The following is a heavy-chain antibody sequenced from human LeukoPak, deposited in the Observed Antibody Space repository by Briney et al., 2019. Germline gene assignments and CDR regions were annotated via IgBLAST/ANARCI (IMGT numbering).Heavy chain of an antibody. V-gene: IGHV4-4*07. CDR1: GGSISSYH. D-gene: IGHD3-10*01. CDR3: ARDLAYGSGMGYFDY. J-gene: IGHJ4*02. Sequence: PSETLSPTCTVSGGSISSYHWSWIRQPAGKGLEWIGRIYTSGSTNYNPSLKSRVTMSVDTSKNQFSLKLSSVTAADTAVYYCARDLAYGSGMGYFDYWGQGTLVTVSS. CDR2: IYTSGST.